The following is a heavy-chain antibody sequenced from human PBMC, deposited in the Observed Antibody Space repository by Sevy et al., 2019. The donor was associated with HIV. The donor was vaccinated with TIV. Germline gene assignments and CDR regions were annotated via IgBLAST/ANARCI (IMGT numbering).Heavy chain of an antibody. Sequence: ASVKVSCKASGYTFTDEYLHWVRQAPGQGLEWIARIFPNSGVTKSAQRFRGRVTMTRDTSISTAYMELSGLRSDDTAVYYCARDSGGGTTNSGLDVWGQGTTVTVSS. CDR2: IFPNSGVT. D-gene: IGHD1-7*01. CDR3: ARDSGGGTTNSGLDV. J-gene: IGHJ6*02. CDR1: GYTFTDEY. V-gene: IGHV1-2*06.